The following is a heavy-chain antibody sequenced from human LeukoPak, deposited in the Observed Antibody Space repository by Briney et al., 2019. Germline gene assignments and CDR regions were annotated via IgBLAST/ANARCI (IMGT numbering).Heavy chain of an antibody. D-gene: IGHD5-18*01. CDR1: GFTFSSYS. CDR2: ISSSSSTI. CDR3: ATAPRGYREGY. V-gene: IGHV3-48*01. Sequence: GGSLRLSCAASGFTFSSYSMNWVRQAPGKGLEWVSYISSSSSTIYYADSVKGRFTISRDNAKNSLYLQMNSLRAEDTAVYYCATAPRGYREGYWGQGTLVTVSS. J-gene: IGHJ4*02.